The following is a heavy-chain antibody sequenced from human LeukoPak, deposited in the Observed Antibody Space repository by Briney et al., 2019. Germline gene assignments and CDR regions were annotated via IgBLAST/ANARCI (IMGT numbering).Heavy chain of an antibody. V-gene: IGHV1-69*13. J-gene: IGHJ5*02. D-gene: IGHD6-19*01. CDR1: GGTFSSYA. CDR2: IIPIFGTA. CDR3: ARGEVEPLGGNWLVHWFDP. Sequence: SVKVSCKASGGTFSSYAISWVRQAPGQGLEWMGGIIPIFGTANYPQKFQGRVTITADESTSTAYMELSSLRSEDTAVYYCARGEVEPLGGNWLVHWFDPWGQGTLVTVSS.